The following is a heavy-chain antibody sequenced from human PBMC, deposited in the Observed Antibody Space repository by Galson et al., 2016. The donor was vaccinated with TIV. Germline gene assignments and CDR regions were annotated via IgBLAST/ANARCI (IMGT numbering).Heavy chain of an antibody. CDR2: INPNSGGT. Sequence: SVKVSCKASGYTFSHYFMHWVRQAPGQGLEWMGRINPNSGGTTYALKFQGRVTMTRDTAISTGYMELSSLTSDDTAVYYCARERGPGYCSDTGCYGYYGMDVWGQGTTVTVSS. D-gene: IGHD2-2*03. CDR3: ARERGPGYCSDTGCYGYYGMDV. V-gene: IGHV1-2*06. CDR1: GYTFSHYF. J-gene: IGHJ6*02.